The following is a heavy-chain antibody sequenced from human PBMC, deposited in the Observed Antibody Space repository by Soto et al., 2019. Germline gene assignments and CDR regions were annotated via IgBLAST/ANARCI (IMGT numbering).Heavy chain of an antibody. Sequence: SETLSLTCTVSGDSITNYFWTWIRQAPGKGLEWVGYVHFSGSTTYNPSLAPRLNISFDMSKSQVYLQLTSVTAADTAVYYCARFGAAAAHDDNWGRGVLVTVSS. J-gene: IGHJ4*01. D-gene: IGHD6-13*01. CDR1: GDSITNYF. V-gene: IGHV4-59*01. CDR2: VHFSGST. CDR3: ARFGAAAAHDDN.